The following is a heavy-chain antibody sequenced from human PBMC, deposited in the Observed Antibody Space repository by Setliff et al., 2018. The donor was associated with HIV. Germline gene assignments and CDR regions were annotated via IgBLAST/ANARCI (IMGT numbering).Heavy chain of an antibody. J-gene: IGHJ6*03. V-gene: IGHV3-21*03. CDR3: ARRQPNKYFYYYYYMDV. CDR1: GFPFSSFW. D-gene: IGHD6-13*01. CDR2: ITSRSTYI. Sequence: GSLRLSCEVSGFPFSSFWMTWVRQAPGKGLEWVSSITSRSTYIYYSDSVKGRFTISRDNAKNSLYLQMSSLRAEDTGVYYCARRQPNKYFYYYYYMDVWGKGTTVTVSS.